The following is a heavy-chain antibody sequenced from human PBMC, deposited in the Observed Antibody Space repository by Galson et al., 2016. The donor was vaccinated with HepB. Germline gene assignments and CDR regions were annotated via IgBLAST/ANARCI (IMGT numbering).Heavy chain of an antibody. Sequence: SLRLSCAASGFNFSDYTMTWVRQAPGKGLEWVSSITASSRYIHYADSLEGRFTISRDNTENSLYLQMNTLGADDTALYYCVRDGSGGYCGVGGCPDAFDVWGQGTTVTVS. CDR1: GFNFSDYT. CDR3: VRDGSGGYCGVGGCPDAFDV. CDR2: ITASSRYI. V-gene: IGHV3-21*01. D-gene: IGHD2-15*01. J-gene: IGHJ3*01.